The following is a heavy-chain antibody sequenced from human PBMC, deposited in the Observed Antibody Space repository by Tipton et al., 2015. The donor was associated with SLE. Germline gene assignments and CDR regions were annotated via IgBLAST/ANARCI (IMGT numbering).Heavy chain of an antibody. D-gene: IGHD3-10*01. CDR3: ARQRLRLLSPLDA. CDR2: IYTSGST. V-gene: IGHV4-61*02. J-gene: IGHJ6*02. CDR1: GDSISSGSYY. Sequence: TLSLTCTVSGDSISSGSYYWSWIRQPAGKGLEWIGRIYTSGSTNYNPSLKSRVTISVDTSKNHFSLELTSVTAADTAVYYCARQRLRLLSPLDAWGQGTTVTVS.